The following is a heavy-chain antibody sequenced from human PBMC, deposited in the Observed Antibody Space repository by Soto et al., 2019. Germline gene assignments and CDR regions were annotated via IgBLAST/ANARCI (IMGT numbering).Heavy chain of an antibody. J-gene: IGHJ4*02. Sequence: ASVKVSCKASGYTFTSYYMHWVRQAPGQGLEWMGIINPSGGSTSYAQKFQGRVTVTRDTSTSTVYMELSSLRSEDMAVYYCAKSLVVVTATLDYWGQGTLVTVSS. CDR1: GYTFTSYY. CDR2: INPSGGST. D-gene: IGHD2-21*02. CDR3: AKSLVVVTATLDY. V-gene: IGHV1-46*01.